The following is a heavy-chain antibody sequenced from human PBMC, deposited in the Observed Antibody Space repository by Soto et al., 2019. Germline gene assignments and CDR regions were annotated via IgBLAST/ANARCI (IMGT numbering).Heavy chain of an antibody. V-gene: IGHV3-23*01. D-gene: IGHD3-22*01. CDR2: ISGSAATT. Sequence: EVQLLESGGGLVQPGGSLRFSCAASGFTFSSYAMNWVRQAPGKGLEWVSAISGSAATTHFADSVKGRFTISRDNSKNTLYLQMNSLRAEDTAVYYCARDRSYYDSSGSYSPPYWGQGTLVTVSS. CDR1: GFTFSSYA. CDR3: ARDRSYYDSSGSYSPPY. J-gene: IGHJ4*02.